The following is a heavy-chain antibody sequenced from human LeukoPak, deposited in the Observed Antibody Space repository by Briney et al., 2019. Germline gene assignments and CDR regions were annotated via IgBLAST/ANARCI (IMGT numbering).Heavy chain of an antibody. Sequence: GASVKVSCKASVYTFTGYYMHWVRQAPGQGLEWMGWINPNSGGTNYAQKFQGRVTMTRDTSISTAHMELGRLRSDDTAVYYCAREGVFVVVPAATPGGYNWFDPWGQGTLVTVSS. CDR1: VYTFTGYY. CDR3: AREGVFVVVPAATPGGYNWFDP. V-gene: IGHV1-2*02. J-gene: IGHJ5*02. D-gene: IGHD2-2*02. CDR2: INPNSGGT.